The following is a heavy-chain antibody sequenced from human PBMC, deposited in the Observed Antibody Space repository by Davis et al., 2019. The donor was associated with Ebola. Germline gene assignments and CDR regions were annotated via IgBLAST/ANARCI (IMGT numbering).Heavy chain of an antibody. CDR3: ARELGLITIWGMDV. Sequence: GESLKISCAASGFTFSSYSMNWVRQAPGKGLEWVSYISSSSRTIYYADSVKGRFTISRDNAKNSLYLQMNSLRDEDTAVYYCARELGLITIWGMDVWGKGTTVTVSS. J-gene: IGHJ6*04. D-gene: IGHD3-16*01. CDR1: GFTFSSYS. V-gene: IGHV3-48*02. CDR2: ISSSSRTI.